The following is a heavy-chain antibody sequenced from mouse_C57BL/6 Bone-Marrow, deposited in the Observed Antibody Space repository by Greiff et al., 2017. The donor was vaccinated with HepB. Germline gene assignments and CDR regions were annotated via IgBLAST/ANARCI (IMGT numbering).Heavy chain of an antibody. CDR1: GYTFTSYG. Sequence: EVKLMESGAELVRPGSSVKMSCKTSGYTFTSYGINWVKQRPGQGLEWIGYIYIGNGYTEYNEKFKGKATLTSDTSSRTAYMQLSSLTSEDSARYFCAREPYYYGSSYIDYWGQGTTLTVSS. CDR2: IYIGNGYT. V-gene: IGHV1-58*01. CDR3: AREPYYYGSSYIDY. J-gene: IGHJ2*01. D-gene: IGHD1-1*01.